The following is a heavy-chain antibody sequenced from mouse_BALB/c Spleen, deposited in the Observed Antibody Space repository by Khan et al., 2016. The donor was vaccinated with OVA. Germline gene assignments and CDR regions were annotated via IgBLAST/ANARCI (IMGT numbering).Heavy chain of an antibody. V-gene: IGHV14-3*02. CDR3: AHSLLLYAMDY. D-gene: IGHD1-2*01. CDR2: IDPANGKT. Sequence: VRLQQSGAEFVKPGASVKLFCTASGFNIKDTYIHWVKQRPEQGLEWIGKIDPANGKTNYDPQFQGKATMTADTSSNTAYSHLSSLTSEDTVVYYCAHSLLLYAMDYWGHGTSVTVSS. J-gene: IGHJ4*01. CDR1: GFNIKDTY.